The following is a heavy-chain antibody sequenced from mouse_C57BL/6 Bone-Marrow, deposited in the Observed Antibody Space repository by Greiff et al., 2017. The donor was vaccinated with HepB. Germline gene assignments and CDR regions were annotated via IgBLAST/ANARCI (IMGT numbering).Heavy chain of an antibody. CDR2: IDPEDGDT. CDR1: GFNIKDYY. J-gene: IGHJ1*03. Sequence: VQLQQSGAELVRPGASVKLSCTASGFNIKDYYMHWVKQRPEQGLEWIGRIDPEDGDTEYAPKFQGKATVTADTSSNTAYLQLSSLTSEDTAVYYCTTGAGWYFDVWGTGTTVTVSS. V-gene: IGHV14-1*01. D-gene: IGHD3-3*01. CDR3: TTGAGWYFDV.